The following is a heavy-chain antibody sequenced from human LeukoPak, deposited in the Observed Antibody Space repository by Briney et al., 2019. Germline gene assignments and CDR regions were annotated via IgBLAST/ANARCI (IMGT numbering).Heavy chain of an antibody. CDR3: AKARFEESCFDY. CDR2: ISWNSGSV. V-gene: IGHV3-9*01. D-gene: IGHD3-10*01. Sequence: PGGSLRLSCAASGFTFSSSYMYWVRQAPGKGLEWVSGISWNSGSVGYAGSVKGRFTISRDNAKNSLYLQMDRLRDDDTALYYCAKARFEESCFDYWGQGTLVTVSS. CDR1: GFTFSSSY. J-gene: IGHJ4*02.